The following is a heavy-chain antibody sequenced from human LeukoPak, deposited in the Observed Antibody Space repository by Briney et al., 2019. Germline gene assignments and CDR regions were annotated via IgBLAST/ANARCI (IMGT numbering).Heavy chain of an antibody. CDR1: GYTLTELS. Sequence: GASVKVSCKVSGYTLTELSMHWVRQAPGEGLEWMGGFDPEDGETIYAQKFQGRVTINRDTSASTAYMELSSLRCEDTAVYYCARARLNFDSYYFDYWGQGTLVTVSS. D-gene: IGHD3-9*01. CDR2: FDPEDGET. CDR3: ARARLNFDSYYFDY. V-gene: IGHV1-24*01. J-gene: IGHJ4*02.